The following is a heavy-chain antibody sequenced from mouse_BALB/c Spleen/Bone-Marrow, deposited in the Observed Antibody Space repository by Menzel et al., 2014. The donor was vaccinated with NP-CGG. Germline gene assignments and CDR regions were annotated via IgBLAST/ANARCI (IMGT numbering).Heavy chain of an antibody. V-gene: IGHV1-9*01. J-gene: IGHJ3*01. Sequence: QVQLKQSGAELMKPGASVKISCKATGYTFSSYWIEWVKQRPGHGLEWIGEILPGSGSTNHNEKFKSKATLTVDKSSSTAYMQLSSLTSEDSAVYYCARDGYYWGQGTLVTVSA. CDR1: GYTFSSYW. CDR2: ILPGSGST. CDR3: ARDGYY. D-gene: IGHD2-3*01.